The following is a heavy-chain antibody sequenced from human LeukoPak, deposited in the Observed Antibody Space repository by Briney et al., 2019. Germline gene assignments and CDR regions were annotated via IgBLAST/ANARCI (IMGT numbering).Heavy chain of an antibody. CDR3: ARARRYSYGYRPFDY. CDR1: GGSFSGYY. D-gene: IGHD5-18*01. J-gene: IGHJ4*02. Sequence: SETLSLTCAVYGGSFSGYYWSWIRQPPGKGLEWIGEISHSGSTNYNPSLKSRVTISVDTSKNQFSLKLSSVTAADTAVYYCARARRYSYGYRPFDYWGQGTLVTVSS. CDR2: ISHSGST. V-gene: IGHV4-34*01.